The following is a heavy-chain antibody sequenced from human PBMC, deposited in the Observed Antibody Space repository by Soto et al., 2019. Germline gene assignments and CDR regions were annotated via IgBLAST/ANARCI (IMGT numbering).Heavy chain of an antibody. J-gene: IGHJ6*02. D-gene: IGHD5-12*01. CDR2: ISYDGSNK. CDR1: GFTFSSYG. Sequence: GGSLRLSCAASGFTFSSYGMHWVRQAPGKGLEWVAVISYDGSNKYYADSVKGRFTISRDNSKNTLYLQMNSLRAEDTAVYYCAKGVRWLRFYYYGMDVWGQGTTVTVSS. V-gene: IGHV3-30*18. CDR3: AKGVRWLRFYYYGMDV.